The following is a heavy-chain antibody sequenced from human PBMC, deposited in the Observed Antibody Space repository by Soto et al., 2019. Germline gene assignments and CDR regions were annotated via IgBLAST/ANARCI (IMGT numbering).Heavy chain of an antibody. CDR1: GFTFSTYG. D-gene: IGHD6-19*01. Sequence: QVQLVESGGGMVQPGRSLRLSCAASGFTFSTYGMHWVRQVPGKGLEWVAVISYDGSNTYYADSVKGRFSISRDNSKNTLYLQMNSLTAEDTAVYYCALLTKYNSGWFGLIDFWGQGALVTVSS. J-gene: IGHJ4*02. V-gene: IGHV3-30*03. CDR2: ISYDGSNT. CDR3: ALLTKYNSGWFGLIDF.